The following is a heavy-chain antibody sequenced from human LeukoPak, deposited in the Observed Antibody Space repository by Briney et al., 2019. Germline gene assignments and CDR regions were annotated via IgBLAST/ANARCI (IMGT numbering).Heavy chain of an antibody. D-gene: IGHD6-13*01. V-gene: IGHV4-61*02. Sequence: PSETLSITCTVSGGSISSGSYYWSWIRQPAGKGLEWIGRIYTSGSTNYNPSLKSRVTISVDTSKNQFSLKLGSVTAADTAVYYCARARYSSSWPNDAFDIWGQGTMVTVSS. CDR1: GGSISSGSYY. CDR3: ARARYSSSWPNDAFDI. CDR2: IYTSGST. J-gene: IGHJ3*02.